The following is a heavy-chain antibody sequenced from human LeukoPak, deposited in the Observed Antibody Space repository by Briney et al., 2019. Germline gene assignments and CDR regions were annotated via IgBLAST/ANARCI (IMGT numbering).Heavy chain of an antibody. V-gene: IGHV3-74*01. J-gene: IGHJ6*02. CDR2: INSEGGDT. Sequence: GGSLRLSCAASGFTFSTYWMHWVRQAPGKGLMWVSRINSEGGDTIYADSVKGRFTISIDNAKNTLYLQMNSLRAEDTAMYYCARKAGHGYGMDVWGQGTTVTVSS. CDR1: GFTFSTYW. CDR3: ARKAGHGYGMDV. D-gene: IGHD6-19*01.